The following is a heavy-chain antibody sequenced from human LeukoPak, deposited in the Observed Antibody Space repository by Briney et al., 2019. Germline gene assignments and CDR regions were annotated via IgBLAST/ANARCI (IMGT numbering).Heavy chain of an antibody. V-gene: IGHV1-2*02. Sequence: SVKLSCKASGHTFTGYYMHWVRHAPGQGLEWVGWITPNSGGTNYAQKFQGRFTMTRDTSISTAYMELSRLRSDDTAVYYCAREGSTTCYTDWGQGTLVTVSS. D-gene: IGHD2-2*02. CDR3: AREGSTTCYTD. J-gene: IGHJ4*02. CDR1: GHTFTGYY. CDR2: ITPNSGGT.